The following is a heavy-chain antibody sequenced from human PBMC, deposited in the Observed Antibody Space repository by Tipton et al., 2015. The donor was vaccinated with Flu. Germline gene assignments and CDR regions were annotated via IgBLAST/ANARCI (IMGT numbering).Heavy chain of an antibody. Sequence: LTCAVSGDSVSNRIWWSWIRQPAGKGLEWLGRIYTSGSTNYNPSLKSRVTISVDTSKNQFSLKLNSVTAADTAVYYCARSVVVPAEGLYYYYGMDVWGQGTTVTVSS. V-gene: IGHV4-61*02. CDR2: IYTSGST. J-gene: IGHJ6*02. D-gene: IGHD2-2*01. CDR1: GDSVSNRIW. CDR3: ARSVVVPAEGLYYYYGMDV.